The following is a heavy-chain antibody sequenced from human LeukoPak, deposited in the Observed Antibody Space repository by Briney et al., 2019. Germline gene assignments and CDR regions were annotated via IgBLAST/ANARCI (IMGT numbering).Heavy chain of an antibody. V-gene: IGHV4-34*01. Sequence: SETLSLTCAVYVGSFSGYYWSWIRQPPGKGLEWIGEINHSGSTNYNPSLKSRVTISVDTSKNQFSLKLSSVTAADTAVYYCARGGREYYYGSGIDYFDYWGQGTLVTVSS. J-gene: IGHJ4*02. CDR2: INHSGST. CDR3: ARGGREYYYGSGIDYFDY. D-gene: IGHD3-10*01. CDR1: VGSFSGYY.